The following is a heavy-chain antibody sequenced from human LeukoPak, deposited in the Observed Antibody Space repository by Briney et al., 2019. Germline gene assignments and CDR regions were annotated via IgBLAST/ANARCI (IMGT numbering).Heavy chain of an antibody. V-gene: IGHV3-23*01. CDR3: AKSLYGGCDY. Sequence: GGSLRLSCAASGFSFSTYAMSWVRQAPGKGLEWVSGVNGNGGSTSYADSVKGRFTIFRDNSKNTVYLQMSSLRVEDTAVYYCAKSLYGGCDYWGQGTVVTVSS. D-gene: IGHD3-16*02. CDR1: GFSFSTYA. J-gene: IGHJ4*02. CDR2: VNGNGGST.